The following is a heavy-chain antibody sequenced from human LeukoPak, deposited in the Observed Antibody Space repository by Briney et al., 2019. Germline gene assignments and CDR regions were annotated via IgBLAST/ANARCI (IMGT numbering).Heavy chain of an antibody. V-gene: IGHV4-4*07. CDR3: ARSSIAAAGNVWFDP. CDR1: GGSISSYY. Sequence: SETLSLTCTVSGGSISSYYWSWIRQPAGKGLEWIGRIYTSGSTNYNPSLKSRVTMSVDTSKNQFSLKLSSVTAADTAVYYCARSSIAAAGNVWFDPWGQGTLVTVSS. CDR2: IYTSGST. D-gene: IGHD6-13*01. J-gene: IGHJ5*02.